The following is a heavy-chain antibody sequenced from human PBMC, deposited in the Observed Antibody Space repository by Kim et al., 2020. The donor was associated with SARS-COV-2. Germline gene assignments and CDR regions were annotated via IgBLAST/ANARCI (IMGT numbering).Heavy chain of an antibody. CDR1: GGSISSGGYY. CDR2: IYYSGST. Sequence: SETLSLTCTVSGGSISSGGYYWSWIRQHPGKGLEWIGYIYYSGSTYYNPSLKSRVTISVDTSKNQFSLKLSSVTAADTAVYYCAREEAMVRGFDYWGQGTLVTVSS. J-gene: IGHJ4*02. V-gene: IGHV4-31*03. CDR3: AREEAMVRGFDY. D-gene: IGHD3-10*01.